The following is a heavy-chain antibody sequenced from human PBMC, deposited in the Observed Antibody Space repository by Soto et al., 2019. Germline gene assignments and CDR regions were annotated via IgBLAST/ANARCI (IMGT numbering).Heavy chain of an antibody. J-gene: IGHJ5*02. CDR3: ARERPDGARLDP. V-gene: IGHV4-30-4*01. Sequence: QVQLQESGPGLVKPSQTLSLTCTVSGGSISSGDYYWSWIRQPPGKGLEWIGYIYYSGSTFYNPSLKSRVTISVDTSQNQFSLKLSSVPAADTAVYYCARERPDGARLDPWGQGTLVTVSS. D-gene: IGHD6-6*01. CDR2: IYYSGST. CDR1: GGSISSGDYY.